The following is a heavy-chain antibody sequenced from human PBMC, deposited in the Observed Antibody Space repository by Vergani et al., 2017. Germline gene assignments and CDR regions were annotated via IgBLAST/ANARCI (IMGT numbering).Heavy chain of an antibody. CDR3: ARDGGYSSSWYSDYYYYMDV. CDR1: CGSISSGGYY. Sequence: QVQLQESCPGLVKPSQTLSLTCTVSCGSISSGGYYWSWIRQPPGKGLEWIGYIYYSWSTYYNPSLKSRVTISVDTSKNQFSLKLSSVTAADTAVYYCARDGGYSSSWYSDYYYYMDVWGKGTTVTVSS. D-gene: IGHD6-13*01. J-gene: IGHJ6*03. V-gene: IGHV4-31*03. CDR2: IYYSWST.